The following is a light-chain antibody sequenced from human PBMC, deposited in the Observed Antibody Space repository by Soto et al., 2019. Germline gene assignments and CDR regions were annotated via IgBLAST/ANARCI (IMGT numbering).Light chain of an antibody. CDR1: QSIHKF. V-gene: IGKV1-39*01. J-gene: IGKJ1*01. Sequence: DIQMTQSPSSLSASVEDRVNITCRASQSIHKFLNWYQQKPGNAPKLLIYAASTLHSGVPSRFSGSGSGTDFTLTIDSLQPEDFATYYCQQSYSAPKTFGQGTQVEVK. CDR3: QQSYSAPKT. CDR2: AAS.